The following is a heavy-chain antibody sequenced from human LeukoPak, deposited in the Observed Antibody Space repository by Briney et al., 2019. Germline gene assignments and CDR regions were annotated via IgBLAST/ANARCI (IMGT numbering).Heavy chain of an antibody. CDR1: GGSISSSSYY. V-gene: IGHV4-39*07. CDR3: ARDRGAGTFDY. J-gene: IGHJ4*02. CDR2: IYHSGST. Sequence: PSETLSLTCTVSGGSISSSSYYWGWIRQPPGKGLEWIGSIYHSGSTYYNPSLKSRVTISVDTSKNQFSLKLSSVTAADTAVYYCARDRGAGTFDYWGQGTLVTVSS. D-gene: IGHD3-10*01.